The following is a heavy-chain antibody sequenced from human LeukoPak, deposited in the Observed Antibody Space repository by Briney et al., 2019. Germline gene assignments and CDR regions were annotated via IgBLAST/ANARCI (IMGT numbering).Heavy chain of an antibody. D-gene: IGHD3-10*02. J-gene: IGHJ4*02. CDR1: GGSFSGYY. Sequence: PSETLSLTCAVYGGSFSGYYWSWIRQPPGKGLEWIGEINHSGSTNYNPSLKSRVTISVDTSKNQFSLKLSSVTAADTAVYYCARAGAAYYYVPGGIDYWGQGTLVTASS. V-gene: IGHV4-34*01. CDR3: ARAGAAYYYVPGGIDY. CDR2: INHSGST.